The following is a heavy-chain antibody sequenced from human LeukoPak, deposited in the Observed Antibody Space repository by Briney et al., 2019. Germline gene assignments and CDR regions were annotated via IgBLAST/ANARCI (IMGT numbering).Heavy chain of an antibody. Sequence: PGGTLRLSCAASGFTFSTYGMSWVRQAPGKGLEWVSGISGSGGSTYYADSVKGRFTISRDNSKNTLYLRMNSLRAEDTAVYYCAKDHVNAGYLDYWGQGTLVTVSS. CDR3: AKDHVNAGYLDY. CDR2: ISGSGGST. V-gene: IGHV3-23*01. D-gene: IGHD6-13*01. CDR1: GFTFSTYG. J-gene: IGHJ4*02.